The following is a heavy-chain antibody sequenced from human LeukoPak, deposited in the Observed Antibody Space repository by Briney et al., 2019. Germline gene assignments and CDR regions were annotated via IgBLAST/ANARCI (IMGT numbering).Heavy chain of an antibody. CDR1: GGSISSYY. CDR3: ARGRTYDFWSGYLFDY. Sequence: SETLSLTCSVSGGSISSYYWNWIRQPPGKRLEWIGYVYYTGSTNYNPSLKSRVTISVDRSKNQFSLKLSSATAADTAVYYCARGRTYDFWSGYLFDYWGQGTLVTVSS. J-gene: IGHJ4*02. CDR2: VYYTGST. V-gene: IGHV4-59*01. D-gene: IGHD3-3*01.